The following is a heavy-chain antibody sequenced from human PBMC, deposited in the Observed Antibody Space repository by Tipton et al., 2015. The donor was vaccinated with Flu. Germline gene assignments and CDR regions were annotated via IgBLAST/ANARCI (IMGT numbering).Heavy chain of an antibody. V-gene: IGHV4-59*01. CDR1: GGSISSYY. CDR3: ARDSYYDSSGYYYYGMDV. D-gene: IGHD3-22*01. Sequence: TLSLTCTVSGGSISSYYWSWIRQPPGKGLEWIGYIYYSGSTNYNPSLKSRVTISVDTSKNQFSLKLSSVTAVDTAVYYCARDSYYDSSGYYYYGMDVWGQGTTVTVSS. CDR2: IYYSGST. J-gene: IGHJ6*02.